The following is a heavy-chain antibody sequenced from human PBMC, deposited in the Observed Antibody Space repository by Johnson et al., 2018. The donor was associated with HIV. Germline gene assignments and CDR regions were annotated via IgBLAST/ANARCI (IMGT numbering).Heavy chain of an antibody. J-gene: IGHJ3*02. CDR1: GFMFSSFA. CDR2: ISYDGSNK. Sequence: QVQLVESGGGVVQPGRSLRLSCAASGFMFSSFAMHWVRQAPGKGLEWVAVISYDGSNKYYADSVKGRFTISRDNSKNTLYLQMNSLRAEDTAVYYCAKEGRGGAFDIWGQGTMVTVSS. D-gene: IGHD2-15*01. CDR3: AKEGRGGAFDI. V-gene: IGHV3-30*18.